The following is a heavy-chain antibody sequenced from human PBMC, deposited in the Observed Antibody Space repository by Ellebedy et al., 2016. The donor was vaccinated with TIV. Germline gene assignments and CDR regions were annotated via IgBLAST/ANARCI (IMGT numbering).Heavy chain of an antibody. Sequence: GESLKISCAASGFTLNTYAMSWVRQAPGKGLEWVASSSGTGASTYYADSVQGRFTISRDNSQTTLSLQMNSLRADDTAVYYCARLGYRSSWFDYWGQGALVTVSS. J-gene: IGHJ4*02. D-gene: IGHD6-13*01. V-gene: IGHV3-23*01. CDR2: SSGTGAST. CDR1: GFTLNTYA. CDR3: ARLGYRSSWFDY.